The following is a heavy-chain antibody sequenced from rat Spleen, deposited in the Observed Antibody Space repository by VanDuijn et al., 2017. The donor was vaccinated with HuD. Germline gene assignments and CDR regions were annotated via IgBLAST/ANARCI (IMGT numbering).Heavy chain of an antibody. CDR2: ISSGGST. D-gene: IGHD1-12*02. CDR1: GFSLTSYG. J-gene: IGHJ4*01. V-gene: IGHV2S8*01. Sequence: QVQLKESGPDLVQPSQTLSLTCTVSGFSLTSYGVSWVRQPPGKGLEWIAAISSGGSTYYNSVLKSRLSISRDTSKSQVFLKMNSLQTEDTAMYFCARSGIYYYDGTYYYDVMDAWGQGASVTVSS. CDR3: ARSGIYYYDGTYYYDVMDA.